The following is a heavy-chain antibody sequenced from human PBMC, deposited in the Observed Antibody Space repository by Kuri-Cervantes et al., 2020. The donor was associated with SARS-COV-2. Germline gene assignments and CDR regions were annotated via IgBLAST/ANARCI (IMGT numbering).Heavy chain of an antibody. J-gene: IGHJ4*02. CDR1: GFTFDDYT. CDR3: ARESALLSLDY. CDR2: ISSSSSYI. D-gene: IGHD2-8*01. V-gene: IGHV3-21*01. Sequence: GGSLRLSCAASGFTFDDYTMHWVRQAPGKGLEWVSSISSSSSYIYYADSVKGRFTISRDNAKNSLYLQMNSLRAEDTAVYYCARESALLSLDYWGQGTLVTVSS.